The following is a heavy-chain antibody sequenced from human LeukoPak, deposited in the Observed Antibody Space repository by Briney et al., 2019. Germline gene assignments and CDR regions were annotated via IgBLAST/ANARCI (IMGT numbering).Heavy chain of an antibody. CDR3: AKDIGRDWSYFDY. CDR1: GFTFDDYA. J-gene: IGHJ4*02. Sequence: GGSLRLSCAASGFTFDDYAMHWVRQAPGKGLEWVSGISWNSGSIGYADSVKGRSTISRDNAKNSLYLQMNSLRAEDMALYYCAKDIGRDWSYFDYWGQGTLVTVSS. V-gene: IGHV3-9*03. CDR2: ISWNSGSI. D-gene: IGHD3/OR15-3a*01.